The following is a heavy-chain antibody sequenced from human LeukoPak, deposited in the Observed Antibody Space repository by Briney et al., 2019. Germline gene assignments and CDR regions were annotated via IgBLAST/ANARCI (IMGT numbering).Heavy chain of an antibody. D-gene: IGHD1-26*01. CDR2: MHTSGST. CDR1: GYSISSGYY. V-gene: IGHV4-4*07. CDR3: ARDRGSGNYAF. J-gene: IGHJ4*02. Sequence: SETLSLTCTVSGYSISSGYYWNWIRQPAGEGLEWIGRMHTSGSTNYNPSLKSRVTMSVDTSKNQFSLKLTSVTAADTAVYYCARDRGSGNYAFWGQGTLVTVSS.